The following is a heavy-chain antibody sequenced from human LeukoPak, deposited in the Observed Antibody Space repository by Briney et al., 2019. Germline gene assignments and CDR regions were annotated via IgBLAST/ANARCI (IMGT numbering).Heavy chain of an antibody. CDR1: GGSMSSYY. J-gene: IGHJ5*02. CDR2: IYYSGST. D-gene: IGHD2-2*01. V-gene: IGHV4-59*01. Sequence: SETLSLTCTVSGGSMSSYYWRWIREPPGKGLEWIGYIYYSGSTNYNPSLKSRVTISVDTSKNQFSLKLSSVTAADTAVYYCARVGYCSSTSCYGDSIWFDPWGQGTLVTASS. CDR3: ARVGYCSSTSCYGDSIWFDP.